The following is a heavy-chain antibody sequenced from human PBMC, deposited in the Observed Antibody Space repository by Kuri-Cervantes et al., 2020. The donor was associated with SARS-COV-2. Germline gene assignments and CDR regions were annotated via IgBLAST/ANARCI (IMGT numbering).Heavy chain of an antibody. V-gene: IGHV3-74*01. D-gene: IGHD1-7*01. CDR3: ARVHRNWNLGPVDY. Sequence: GESLKISCAASGFTFSSYWMHWVRQAPGKGLVWVSRINSDGSSTSYADSVKGRFTISRDNAKNTLYLQMNSLRAEDTAVYYCARVHRNWNLGPVDYWGQGTLVTVSS. CDR2: INSDGSST. J-gene: IGHJ4*02. CDR1: GFTFSSYW.